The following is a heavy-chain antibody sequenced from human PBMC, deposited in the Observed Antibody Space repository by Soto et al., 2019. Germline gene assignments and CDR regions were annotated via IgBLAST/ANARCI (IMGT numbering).Heavy chain of an antibody. CDR3: ATATLTTNSDAIDI. CDR1: GYTLTELS. J-gene: IGHJ3*02. CDR2: FDPEDGET. Sequence: ASVKVSCKVSGYTLTELSMHWVRQAPGKGLEWMGGFDPEDGETIYAQKFQGRVTMTEDTSTDTAYMELSSLRSEDTAVYYCATATLTTNSDAIDIPGQGTIVTVSS. D-gene: IGHD4-17*01. V-gene: IGHV1-24*01.